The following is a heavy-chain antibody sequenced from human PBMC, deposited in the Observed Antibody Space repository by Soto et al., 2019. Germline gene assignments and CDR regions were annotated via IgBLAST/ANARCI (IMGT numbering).Heavy chain of an antibody. CDR1: GGSVNNNNYY. V-gene: IGHV4-61*01. D-gene: IGHD6-13*01. CDR2: VYYSGSS. CDR3: ARDRGYSTSWGFSYFES. J-gene: IGHJ4*02. Sequence: QVQLQESGPGLVKPSETLSLTCSVSGGSVNNNNYYWCWIRQPPGKGPEWIGYVYYSGSSNYNPSLKSRVTISLHTSKNQFSLRLSSVTAVDTAVYYCARDRGYSTSWGFSYFESWGQGTLVTVSS.